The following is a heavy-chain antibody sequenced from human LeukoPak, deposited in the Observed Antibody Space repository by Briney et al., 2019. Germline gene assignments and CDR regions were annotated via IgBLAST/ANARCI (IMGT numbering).Heavy chain of an antibody. J-gene: IGHJ5*02. D-gene: IGHD3-22*01. CDR3: ARDWNMIDP. CDR1: GGSLSGYS. V-gene: IGHV4-59*01. CDR2: IYYSGST. Sequence: SETLSLTCAVDGGSLSGYSWSWIRQPPGKGLEWIGYIYYSGSTNYNPSLKSRVTISVDTSKNQFSLKLSSVTAADTAVYYCARDWNMIDPWGQGTLVTVSS.